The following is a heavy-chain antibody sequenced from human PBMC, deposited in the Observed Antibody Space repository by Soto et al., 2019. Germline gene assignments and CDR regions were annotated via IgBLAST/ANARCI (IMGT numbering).Heavy chain of an antibody. V-gene: IGHV3-53*01. J-gene: IGHJ4*02. Sequence: GGSLRLSCVASGFTVSSNYMSWVRQAPGKGLEWVSVIYSGGSTYYADSVKGRFTISRDNSKNTLYLQMNSLRAEDTAVYYCARDSRSSGCFDYWGQGTPVTVSS. CDR2: IYSGGST. CDR3: ARDSRSSGCFDY. D-gene: IGHD6-19*01. CDR1: GFTVSSNY.